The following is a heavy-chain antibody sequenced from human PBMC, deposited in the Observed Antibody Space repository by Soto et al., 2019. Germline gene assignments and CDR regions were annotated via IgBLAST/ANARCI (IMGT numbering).Heavy chain of an antibody. D-gene: IGHD3-22*01. V-gene: IGHV1-69*01. Sequence: QVQLVQSGAEVKKPGSSVKVSCKASGGTFSSYAISWVRQAPGQGLEWMGGIIPIFGTANYAQKFQGRVTITADESTSTAYMELSSLRSEDTAVYYCARDKTTNVYDYDSSGYNAFDIWGQGTMVTVSS. CDR2: IIPIFGTA. CDR3: ARDKTTNVYDYDSSGYNAFDI. J-gene: IGHJ3*02. CDR1: GGTFSSYA.